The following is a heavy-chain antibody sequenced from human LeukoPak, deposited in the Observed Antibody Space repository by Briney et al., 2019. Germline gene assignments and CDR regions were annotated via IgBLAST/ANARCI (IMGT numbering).Heavy chain of an antibody. Sequence: PSETLSLTCAVYGGSFSGYYWSWIRQPPGKALEWIGEINHSGSTNFNRSLKSRVTISVEPSQNQFSLKLASVTPADTACYFLARKNLRGITMVRGPFDYWGQGTLVTVSS. V-gene: IGHV4-34*01. CDR2: INHSGST. D-gene: IGHD3-10*01. J-gene: IGHJ4*02. CDR1: GGSFSGYY. CDR3: ARKNLRGITMVRGPFDY.